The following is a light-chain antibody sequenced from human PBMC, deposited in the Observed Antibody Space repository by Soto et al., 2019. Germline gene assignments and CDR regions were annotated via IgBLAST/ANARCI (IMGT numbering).Light chain of an antibody. CDR1: QGISFY. CDR2: GAS. J-gene: IGKJ4*01. Sequence: DIQLTQSPSSLSASVGDRVTIPCRASQGISFYLAWYQQTPGKVPKHLIYGASKLDSGVPSRFSGGGSGTNFTLTISSLQPEDFATYYCLQDYNYPLTFGGGTKVDIK. CDR3: LQDYNYPLT. V-gene: IGKV1-27*01.